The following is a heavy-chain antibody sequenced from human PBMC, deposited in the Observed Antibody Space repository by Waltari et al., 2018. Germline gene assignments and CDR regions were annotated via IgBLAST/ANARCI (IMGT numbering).Heavy chain of an antibody. D-gene: IGHD4-17*01. CDR1: GFTFSTHA. Sequence: EVYLVESGGALVQPGGSLRLSCAASGFTFSTHAMSWVRQAPGKGLEWVSVISGSGDPTYYADAVKGRFTISRDNAKNSLYLQMNSLRVEDTAVYYCATHPGAGRYFDYWGQGTLVTVSS. V-gene: IGHV3-23*04. CDR2: ISGSGDPT. J-gene: IGHJ4*02. CDR3: ATHPGAGRYFDY.